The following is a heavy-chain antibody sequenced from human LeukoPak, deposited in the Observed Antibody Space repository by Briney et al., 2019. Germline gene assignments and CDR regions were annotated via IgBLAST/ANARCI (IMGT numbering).Heavy chain of an antibody. CDR2: ISGYNGNT. D-gene: IGHD3-10*01. CDR1: GYTFTSNY. V-gene: IGHV1-18*04. Sequence: ASVKVSCKSFGYTFTSNYMHWVRQAPGQGPEWMGWISGYNGNTNYAQKFQGRVTMTTDTSTSTVYMELRSLRSDDTAVYYCARDDNYGSGQPDDWGQGTLVTVSS. CDR3: ARDDNYGSGQPDD. J-gene: IGHJ4*02.